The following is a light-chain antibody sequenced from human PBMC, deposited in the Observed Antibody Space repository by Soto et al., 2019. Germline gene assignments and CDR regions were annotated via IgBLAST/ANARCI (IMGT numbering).Light chain of an antibody. CDR3: QHYDKWPLT. J-gene: IGKJ4*01. CDR2: GAS. CDR1: HSVDSN. V-gene: IGKV3D-15*01. Sequence: EIVMTQSRGTLSVSTGQGATLSCRASHSVDSNLAWYQQKPGQAPRLLIFGASTRPTGIPDRFSGSGSGTGLAVTVSSLQSEDFAVYYCQHYDKWPLTVGGGTKVDIK.